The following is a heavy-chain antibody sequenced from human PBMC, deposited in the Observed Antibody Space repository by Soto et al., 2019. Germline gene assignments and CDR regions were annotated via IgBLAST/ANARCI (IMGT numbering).Heavy chain of an antibody. CDR1: GFTFSHCW. CDR3: PQAETGRYSCSGNSYGRDY. CDR2: INQDGSEQ. J-gene: IGHJ4*02. V-gene: IGHV3-7*01. D-gene: IGHD6-19*01. Sequence: EEHLGESGGGLVQPGGSLRLSCATSGFTFSHCWMSWVRQAPGKGLEWVANINQDGSEQYYVDSVKGRFTVSRDNAKNSLYLEMNNLRADDTAMYSCPQAETGRYSCSGNSYGRDYWGQGTLVTVSS.